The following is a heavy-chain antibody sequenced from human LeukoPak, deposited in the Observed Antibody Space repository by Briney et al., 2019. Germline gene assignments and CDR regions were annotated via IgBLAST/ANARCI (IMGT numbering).Heavy chain of an antibody. D-gene: IGHD3-3*01. CDR3: AKDISADFWSGYFGY. V-gene: IGHV3-9*01. CDR1: GFTFDDYA. Sequence: GGSLRLSCAASGFTFDDYAMHWVRQAPGKGLEWVSAISWNSGSIGYEDSVKGRFTISRDNAKNSLYLQMNSLRAEDTALYYCAKDISADFWSGYFGYWGQGTLVTVSS. CDR2: ISWNSGSI. J-gene: IGHJ4*02.